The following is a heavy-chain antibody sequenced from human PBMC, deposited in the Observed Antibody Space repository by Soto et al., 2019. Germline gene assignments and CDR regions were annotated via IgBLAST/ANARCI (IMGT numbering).Heavy chain of an antibody. CDR3: ARGDYFDSSGHFSDAFDI. J-gene: IGHJ3*02. Sequence: PGGSLRLSCAASGFTVSSNYMTWVRQNPGKGLEGVSVIYSDGSTYTADSVKGRFTISRDTSKNTVYLQMVSLRAEDTAVYYCARGDYFDSSGHFSDAFDIWGQGTMVTVSS. CDR2: IYSDGST. CDR1: GFTVSSNY. D-gene: IGHD3-22*01. V-gene: IGHV3-66*01.